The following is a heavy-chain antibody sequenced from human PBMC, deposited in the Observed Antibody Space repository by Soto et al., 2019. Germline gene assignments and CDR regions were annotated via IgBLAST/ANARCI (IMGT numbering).Heavy chain of an antibody. CDR3: VRRGLRSLNWFDP. CDR2: MNPNSGNT. V-gene: IGHV1-8*01. CDR1: GYTFTSYD. J-gene: IGHJ5*02. D-gene: IGHD5-12*01. Sequence: GASVKVSCKASGYTFTSYDINWVRQATGQGLEWMGWMNPNSGNTGYAQKFQGRVTMTRNTSISTAYMELSSLRSEDTAVYYCVRRGLRSLNWFDPWGQGTLVTVSS.